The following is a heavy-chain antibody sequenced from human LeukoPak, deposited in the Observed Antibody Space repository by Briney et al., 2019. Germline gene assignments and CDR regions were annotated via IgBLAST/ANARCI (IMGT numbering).Heavy chain of an antibody. D-gene: IGHD1-26*01. CDR2: ISYDGSNK. Sequence: TGGSLRLSCAASGFTFSSYAMHWVRQAPGKGLEWVAVISYDGSNKYYADSVKGRFTISRDNSKNTLYLQMNSLRAEDTAVYYCAREGGYYDGLPSYWGQGTLVTVSS. J-gene: IGHJ4*02. CDR1: GFTFSSYA. V-gene: IGHV3-30*04. CDR3: AREGGYYDGLPSY.